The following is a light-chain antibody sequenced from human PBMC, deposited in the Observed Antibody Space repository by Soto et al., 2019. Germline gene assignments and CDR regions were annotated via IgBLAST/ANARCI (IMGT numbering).Light chain of an antibody. CDR3: KLSMGSVMNV. J-gene: IGLJ7*01. Sequence: QTVVTQEPSFSVSPGGTVTLTCGLSSGSVSTNYYPSWYQQTPGQAPRTLIYSTNTRSSGVPDRSSGSILGNKAALTVTGAQEEDESTYYCKLSMGSVMNVFGGGTQLTVL. CDR1: SGSVSTNYY. CDR2: STN. V-gene: IGLV8-61*01.